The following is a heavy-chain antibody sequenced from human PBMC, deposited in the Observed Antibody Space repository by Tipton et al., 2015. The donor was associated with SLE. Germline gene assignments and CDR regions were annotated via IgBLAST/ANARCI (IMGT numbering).Heavy chain of an antibody. CDR1: GGSISSYY. CDR3: ARDLSEAHYDL. Sequence: TLSLTCTVSGGSISSYYWSWIRLPPGKGLEWIGCIYYSGNTNYNPSLKSRVTISVDTSKNQFSLNLSSVTAADTAVYYCARDLSEAHYDLWGRGPLVTVSS. V-gene: IGHV4-59*01. J-gene: IGHJ2*01. CDR2: IYYSGNT. D-gene: IGHD3-3*01.